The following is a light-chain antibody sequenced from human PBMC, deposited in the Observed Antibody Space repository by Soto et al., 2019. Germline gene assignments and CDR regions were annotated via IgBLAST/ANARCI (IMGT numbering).Light chain of an antibody. J-gene: IGLJ2*01. V-gene: IGLV2-8*01. Sequence: QSALTQPPSASGSPGQSVTISCTGTSSDVSGYKFVSWYQQHPGKAPKLIIYEVIKRPSGVPDRFSGSKSGNTASLTVSGLQAEDEGDYYCSSYGGSNNLVFGGGTKLTVL. CDR3: SSYGGSNNLV. CDR2: EVI. CDR1: SSDVSGYKF.